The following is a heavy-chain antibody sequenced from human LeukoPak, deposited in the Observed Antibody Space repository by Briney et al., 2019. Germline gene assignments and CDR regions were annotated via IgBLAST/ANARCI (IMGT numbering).Heavy chain of an antibody. CDR3: ARDFSSDDAFDI. V-gene: IGHV1-18*01. D-gene: IGHD6-25*01. Sequence: ASVKVSCKASGYTFTSYGISWVRQAPGQGLEWMGWISAYNGNTNYAQKLQGRVTMTTDTSTSTAYMELRSLRSGDTAVYYCARDFSSDDAFDIWGQGTMVTVSS. CDR2: ISAYNGNT. CDR1: GYTFTSYG. J-gene: IGHJ3*02.